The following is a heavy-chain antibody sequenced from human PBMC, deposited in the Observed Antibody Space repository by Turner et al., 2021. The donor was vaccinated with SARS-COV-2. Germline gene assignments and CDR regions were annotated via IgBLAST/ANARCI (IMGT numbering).Heavy chain of an antibody. D-gene: IGHD3-22*01. V-gene: IGHV4-39*02. CDR1: GGSIISSSYS. Sequence: PQLQESGPGLVKPSETLSLTCTVSGGSIISSSYSWGWNRQPPGKGLEGIGSIYYSGSTYYNPSLKSGVTIAVDTSKHHFSLELSSVTAADTAVYYCASPSVAYDRRGYYSLPGVNYWGQGTLVTVSS. J-gene: IGHJ4*02. CDR2: IYYSGST. CDR3: ASPSVAYDRRGYYSLPGVNY.